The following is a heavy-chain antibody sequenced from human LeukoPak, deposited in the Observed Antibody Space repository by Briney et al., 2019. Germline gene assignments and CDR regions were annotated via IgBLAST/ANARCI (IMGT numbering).Heavy chain of an antibody. CDR3: ARLRADHFDY. D-gene: IGHD5-12*01. CDR2: INPNSGGT. CDR1: GDTFTSYY. V-gene: IGHV1-2*02. Sequence: ASVKVSCKASGDTFTSYYMHWVRQAPGRGLEWMGWINPNSGGTNYAQKFQGRVTMTRDTSISTAYMELSRLRADDTALYYCARLRADHFDYWGQGTLVTVSS. J-gene: IGHJ4*02.